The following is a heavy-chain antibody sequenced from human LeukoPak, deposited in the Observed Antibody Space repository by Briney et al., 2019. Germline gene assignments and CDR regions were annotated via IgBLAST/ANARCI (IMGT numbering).Heavy chain of an antibody. CDR2: INPSGGGT. Sequence: ASVKVSCKASGYTFTSYYMHWVRQAPGQGLEWMGIINPSGGGTSYAQKFQGRVTMTRDMSTSTVYMELSSLRSEDTAVYYCARDPGDSSSWSGYFDYWGQGTLVTVSS. D-gene: IGHD6-13*01. CDR3: ARDPGDSSSWSGYFDY. CDR1: GYTFTSYY. J-gene: IGHJ4*02. V-gene: IGHV1-46*01.